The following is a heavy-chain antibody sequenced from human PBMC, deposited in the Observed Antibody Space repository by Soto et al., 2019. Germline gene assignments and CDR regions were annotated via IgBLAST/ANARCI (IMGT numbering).Heavy chain of an antibody. V-gene: IGHV3-15*01. D-gene: IGHD4-17*01. J-gene: IGHJ6*02. CDR3: TTDLAVTHYYYYYVMDV. CDR2: IKSKVDGGTT. CDR1: GFTFSNAW. Sequence: EVQLVESGGGLVKPGGSLRLSCAASGFTFSNAWMNWVRQAPGKGLEWIGRIKSKVDGGTTEYAAHVKVRFTISRDDSKNTLYLQMNSLKTEDTAVYFCTTDLAVTHYYYYYVMDVWGQGTTVTVSS.